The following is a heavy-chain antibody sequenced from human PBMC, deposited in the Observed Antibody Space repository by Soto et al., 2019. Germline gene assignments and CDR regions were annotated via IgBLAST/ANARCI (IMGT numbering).Heavy chain of an antibody. J-gene: IGHJ4*02. CDR2: IYHSGST. V-gene: IGHV4-38-2*01. CDR3: ARAGVNHRIQLWDY. Sequence: SETLSLTCALSGYSISSGYNWGWIRQPPGKGLEWIGSIYHSGSTYYNPSLKSRVTISVDTSKNQFSLKLSSVTAADTAVYYCARAGVNHRIQLWDYCGQGTLVTVSS. D-gene: IGHD5-18*01. CDR1: GYSISSGYN.